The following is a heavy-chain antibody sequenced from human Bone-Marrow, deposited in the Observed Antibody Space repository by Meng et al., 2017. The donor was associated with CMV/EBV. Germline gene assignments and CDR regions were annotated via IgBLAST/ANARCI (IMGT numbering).Heavy chain of an antibody. CDR3: VRTGRVNFWSGYLKSDDYYYYYGMDV. Sequence: SVKVSCKASGGTFSSYAISWVRQDPGQGLEWMGGIIPIFGTANYAQKFQGRVTITTDESTSTAYMELSSLRTEDTAEYYCVRTGRVNFWSGYLKSDDYYYYYGMDVWGQGTTVTVSS. J-gene: IGHJ6*02. V-gene: IGHV1-69*05. D-gene: IGHD3-3*01. CDR1: GGTFSSYA. CDR2: IIPIFGTA.